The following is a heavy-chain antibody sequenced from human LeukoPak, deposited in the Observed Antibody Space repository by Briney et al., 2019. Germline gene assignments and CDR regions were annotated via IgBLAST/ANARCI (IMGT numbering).Heavy chain of an antibody. Sequence: TSGTLSLTCTVSGGSISNYYWSWIRQPPGKGLEWIGYIYYSGSTNYNPSLKSRVTISVDTSMNQFSLKLKSVTAADTAVYYCAGKAAAGTSFFDYWGQGTLVTVSS. V-gene: IGHV4-59*01. D-gene: IGHD6-13*01. J-gene: IGHJ4*02. CDR3: AGKAAAGTSFFDY. CDR1: GGSISNYY. CDR2: IYYSGST.